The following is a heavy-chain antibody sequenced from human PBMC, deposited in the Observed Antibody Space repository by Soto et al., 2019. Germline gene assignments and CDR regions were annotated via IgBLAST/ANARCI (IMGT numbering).Heavy chain of an antibody. D-gene: IGHD3-16*02. V-gene: IGHV1-8*01. Sequence: ASVKVSCKASGYTFTSYDINWVRQATGQGLEWMGWMNPNSGNTGYAQKFQGRVTMTRNTSISTAYMELSSLGSEDTAVYYCARIVGGVITFGGVIVYNWFDPWGQGTLVTVSS. J-gene: IGHJ5*02. CDR3: ARIVGGVITFGGVIVYNWFDP. CDR1: GYTFTSYD. CDR2: MNPNSGNT.